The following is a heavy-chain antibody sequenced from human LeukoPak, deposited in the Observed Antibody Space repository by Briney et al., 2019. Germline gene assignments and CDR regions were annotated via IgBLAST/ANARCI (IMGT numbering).Heavy chain of an antibody. D-gene: IGHD4-17*01. Sequence: PGTSLRLSCVVSGYTFNRFGINWIRQAPGKGLEWVAVISYDGSKTFYAGSVRGRVIISRDNSRNTLYLQMNSLRIEDTAVYYCARSNPAFFGDYITNFDYWGQGTLVTVSS. CDR3: ARSNPAFFGDYITNFDY. CDR1: GYTFNRFG. J-gene: IGHJ4*02. CDR2: ISYDGSKT. V-gene: IGHV3-30-3*01.